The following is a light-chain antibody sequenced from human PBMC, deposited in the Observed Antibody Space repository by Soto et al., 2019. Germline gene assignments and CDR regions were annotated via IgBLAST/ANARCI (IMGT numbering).Light chain of an antibody. CDR3: KQDHDWPRIT. Sequence: ERVMTQSPATLSVYPGEGVTLSCRASQSVSSDLAWYQQKPGQSPRLLMYGASTRATDIPARFSSGGSGREFTLTVCSLQSEDVAVYYCKQDHDWPRITFGPGTTVDIE. CDR1: QSVSSD. CDR2: GAS. J-gene: IGKJ3*01. V-gene: IGKV3-15*01.